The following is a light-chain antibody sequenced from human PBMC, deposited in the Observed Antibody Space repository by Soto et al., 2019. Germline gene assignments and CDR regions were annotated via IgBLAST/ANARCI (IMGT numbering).Light chain of an antibody. Sequence: DIQMTQSPSTLSASVGDRVTITCRASQTLSSWLAWYQQKPGKAPKLLIYDVSNLESGVPSRFSGSGSGTEFTLTISSLQPDDFATYCCKQYNSYSLTFGGGTKVEIK. CDR2: DVS. CDR3: KQYNSYSLT. V-gene: IGKV1-5*01. J-gene: IGKJ4*01. CDR1: QTLSSW.